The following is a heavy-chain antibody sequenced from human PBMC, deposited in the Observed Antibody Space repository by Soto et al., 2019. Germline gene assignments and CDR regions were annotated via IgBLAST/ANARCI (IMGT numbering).Heavy chain of an antibody. CDR1: GYTFASYG. CDR3: ARRDYPLDY. Sequence: QVQLVQSGAEVKKPGASVKVSCKASGYTFASYGITWVRQAPGQGLEWMGWISAYNGNTKYARKLQGRGTMTTDTSTGTAYMELRGLRSDDTAVYYCARRDYPLDYWGRGTLVTVAS. CDR2: ISAYNGNT. V-gene: IGHV1-18*01. D-gene: IGHD4-17*01. J-gene: IGHJ4*02.